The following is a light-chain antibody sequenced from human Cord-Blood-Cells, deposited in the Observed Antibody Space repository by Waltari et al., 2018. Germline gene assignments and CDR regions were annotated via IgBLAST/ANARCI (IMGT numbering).Light chain of an antibody. Sequence: VLTQSPGTLSLSPGERATLSCRASQSVSSSYLAWYQQKPGQAPRLLIYGASSRATGIPDRFSGSGSGTDFTLTISRLEPEDFEVYYCQQYGSSPTFGPGTKVDIK. CDR2: GAS. V-gene: IGKV3-20*01. CDR1: QSVSSSY. J-gene: IGKJ3*01. CDR3: QQYGSSPT.